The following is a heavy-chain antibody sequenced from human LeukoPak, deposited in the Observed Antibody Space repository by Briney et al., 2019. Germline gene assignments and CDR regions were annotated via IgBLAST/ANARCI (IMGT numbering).Heavy chain of an antibody. V-gene: IGHV3-33*08. D-gene: IGHD4-11*01. CDR2: IWSDGTDK. CDR3: ARDAQRGFDYSNSLRY. J-gene: IGHJ4*02. CDR1: DFNFSSYW. Sequence: PGGSLRLSCTASDFNFSSYWMHWVRQAPGKGLEWVAVIWSDGTDKYYADAVKGRFTISRDNSRNTLYLQMNSLRGEDTAVYFCARDAQRGFDYSNSLRYWGQGTLVTVSS.